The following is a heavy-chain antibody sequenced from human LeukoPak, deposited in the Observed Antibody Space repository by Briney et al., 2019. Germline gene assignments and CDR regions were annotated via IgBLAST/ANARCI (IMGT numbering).Heavy chain of an antibody. CDR3: ARDLGCCTNGVCHTRFDY. Sequence: ASVTVSCKASGYTFTSYYMHWVRQAPGQGLEWMGIINPSGGSTSYAQKFQGRVTMTRDTSTSTVYMELSSLRSEDTAVYYCARDLGCCTNGVCHTRFDYWGQGTLVAVSS. CDR2: INPSGGST. J-gene: IGHJ4*02. V-gene: IGHV1-46*01. D-gene: IGHD2-8*01. CDR1: GYTFTSYY.